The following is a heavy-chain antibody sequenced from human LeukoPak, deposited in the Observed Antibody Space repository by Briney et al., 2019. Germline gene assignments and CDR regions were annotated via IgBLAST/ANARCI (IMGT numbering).Heavy chain of an antibody. Sequence: PGGSLRLSCAASGFTFSSCAMSWVRQAPGKGLEWVSAISDSGGSTYYADSVKGRFTISGDIATNSVYLQMNSLRAEDTALYYCVRDGNRGYDMDVWGQGTAVTVSS. CDR1: GFTFSSCA. CDR3: VRDGNRGYDMDV. J-gene: IGHJ6*02. V-gene: IGHV3-23*01. CDR2: ISDSGGST. D-gene: IGHD3-10*01.